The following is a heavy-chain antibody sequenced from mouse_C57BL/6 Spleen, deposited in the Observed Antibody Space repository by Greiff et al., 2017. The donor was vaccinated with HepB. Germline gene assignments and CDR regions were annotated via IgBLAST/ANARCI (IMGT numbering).Heavy chain of an antibody. Sequence: VQLQQSGAELVKPGASVKISCKASGYAFSSYWMNWVKQRPGKGLEWIGQIYPGDGDTNYNGKFKGKATLTADKSSSTAYMQLSSLTSEDSAVYFCARCLYYGNYGGYFDAWGTGTTVTVSS. CDR3: ARCLYYGNYGGYFDA. D-gene: IGHD2-1*01. CDR1: GYAFSSYW. V-gene: IGHV1-80*01. CDR2: IYPGDGDT. J-gene: IGHJ1*03.